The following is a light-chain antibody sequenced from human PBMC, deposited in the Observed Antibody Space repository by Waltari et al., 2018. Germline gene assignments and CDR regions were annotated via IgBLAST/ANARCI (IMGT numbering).Light chain of an antibody. CDR2: YNN. Sequence: SYVLTQSPSVSVAPGETARITCGGNNIGSKTVHWYQQKTGQAPILVMYYNNDRPSGIPERFPGAHSGSTATLTISRVEAGDEADYYCQLWDSSSDHVVFGGGTKLTVL. J-gene: IGLJ2*01. CDR1: NIGSKT. CDR3: QLWDSSSDHVV. V-gene: IGLV3-21*04.